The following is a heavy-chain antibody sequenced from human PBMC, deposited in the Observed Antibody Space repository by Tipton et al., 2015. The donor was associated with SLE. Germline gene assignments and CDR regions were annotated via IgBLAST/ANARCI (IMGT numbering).Heavy chain of an antibody. D-gene: IGHD5/OR15-5a*01. V-gene: IGHV4-38-2*02. CDR1: GYSISSGYF. CDR2: IYQDGST. J-gene: IGHJ4*02. Sequence: TLSLTCTVSGYSISSGYFWGWVRQPPGKGLEWIGTIYQDGSTYYNPSLKSRVTISIDTSKNQFSLKLTSVTAADTAVYFCARDRSSVSDWGQGTQVIVSS. CDR3: ARDRSSVSD.